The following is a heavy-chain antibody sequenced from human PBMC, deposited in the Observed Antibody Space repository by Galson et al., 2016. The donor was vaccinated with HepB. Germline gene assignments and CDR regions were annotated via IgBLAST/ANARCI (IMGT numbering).Heavy chain of an antibody. CDR2: IRSKTAGGTT. J-gene: IGHJ4*02. CDR3: ATEVFGMPFNSDY. V-gene: IGHV3-15*01. Sequence: SLRLSCAASGFTFSNVWMNWVRQAPGKGLEWVGRIRSKTAGGTTDYAAPVKGRFTVSRDDSKNTLFLQMSILETDDTAVYYCATEVFGMPFNSDYWGQGTVVTVSS. D-gene: IGHD2-2*01. CDR1: GFTFSNVW.